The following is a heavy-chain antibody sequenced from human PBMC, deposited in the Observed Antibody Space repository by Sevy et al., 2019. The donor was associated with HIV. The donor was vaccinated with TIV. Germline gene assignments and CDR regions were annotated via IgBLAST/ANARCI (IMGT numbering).Heavy chain of an antibody. Sequence: GGSLRLSCAASGFTFSNYGMHWVRQVPGKGLEWVTFIRYDGSDKYYAASVKGRFTISRDDSKNTLYLQMDSLRPADTAIYYCAKDLAGPGRRYFDYWGQGTLVTVSS. D-gene: IGHD6-13*01. CDR2: IRYDGSDK. CDR3: AKDLAGPGRRYFDY. J-gene: IGHJ4*02. V-gene: IGHV3-30*02. CDR1: GFTFSNYG.